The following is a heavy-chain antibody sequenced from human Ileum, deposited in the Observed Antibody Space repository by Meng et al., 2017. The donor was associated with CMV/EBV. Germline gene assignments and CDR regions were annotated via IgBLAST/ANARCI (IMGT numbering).Heavy chain of an antibody. Sequence: GGSLRLSCAASGFTFSSYAMSWVRQAPGKGLEWVSSISGSGGSTYYADSVKGRFTISRDNSKNTLYLQMNSLRAEDTAVYYCAKHSAGYGLFDYWGQGTLVTVSS. V-gene: IGHV3-23*01. D-gene: IGHD5-18*01. J-gene: IGHJ4*02. CDR3: AKHSAGYGLFDY. CDR1: GFTFSSYA. CDR2: ISGSGGST.